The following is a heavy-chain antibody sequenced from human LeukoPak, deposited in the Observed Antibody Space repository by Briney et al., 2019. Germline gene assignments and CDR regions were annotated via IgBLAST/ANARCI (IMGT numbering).Heavy chain of an antibody. V-gene: IGHV3-23*01. CDR3: AKPIPGP. J-gene: IGHJ5*02. CDR2: ISDSGDST. Sequence: GGSLRLSCAASGFTFSNYAMNWVRQAPGKGLEWVSAISDSGDSTFYADSVKGRFTFSRDNSKNTVYLQMNSLRAEDTAVYYCAKPIPGPWGQGTLVTVSS. CDR1: GFTFSNYA.